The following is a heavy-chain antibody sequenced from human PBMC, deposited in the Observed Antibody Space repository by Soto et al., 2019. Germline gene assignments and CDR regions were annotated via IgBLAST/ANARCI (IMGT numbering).Heavy chain of an antibody. CDR3: ARHPDYGGNYYYYGMDV. V-gene: IGHV4-39*01. CDR2: IYYKGYT. Sequence: QLQLQESGPGLVKPSETLSLTCTSSGDSISDSSFYWAWIRQPPGKGLEWIGSIYYKGYTKYNPSLESRVTITVDTSRNQCSLRLGSVTAAATAVYFCARHPDYGGNYYYYGMDVWGPGTTVIVSS. CDR1: GDSISDSSFY. J-gene: IGHJ6*02. D-gene: IGHD4-17*01.